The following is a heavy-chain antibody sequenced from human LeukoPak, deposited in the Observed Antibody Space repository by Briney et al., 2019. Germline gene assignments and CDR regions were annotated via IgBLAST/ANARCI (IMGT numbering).Heavy chain of an antibody. D-gene: IGHD2-2*01. J-gene: IGHJ4*02. CDR3: ARAEDIVVVPAAKKGAYDY. V-gene: IGHV4-34*01. CDR1: GGSLSGYY. Sequence: SETLSPTCAVYGGSLSGYYWSWIRQPPGKGLEWIGEINHSGSTNYNPSLKSRVTISVDPSKNPFSLKLSSVTAADTAVYYCARAEDIVVVPAAKKGAYDYWGQGTLVTVSS. CDR2: INHSGST.